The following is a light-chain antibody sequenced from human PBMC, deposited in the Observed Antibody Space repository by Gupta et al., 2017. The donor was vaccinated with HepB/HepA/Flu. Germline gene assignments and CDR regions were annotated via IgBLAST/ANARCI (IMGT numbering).Light chain of an antibody. CDR1: QGISSY. Sequence: IQLTQSPSFLSASIGDRVTITCRDSQGISSYLAWYQQKPGKAPRLLIYAASTLQNGVPPRFSGTGSGTEFTLTITTLQPEDFATYYCQQLSTFPFAFGPGTRLDLK. CDR3: QQLSTFPFA. V-gene: IGKV1-9*01. CDR2: AAS. J-gene: IGKJ3*01.